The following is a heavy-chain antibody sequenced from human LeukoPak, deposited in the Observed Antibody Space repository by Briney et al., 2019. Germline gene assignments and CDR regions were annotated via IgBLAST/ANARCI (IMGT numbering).Heavy chain of an antibody. CDR3: ALRVSLYCSGGSCYNFQH. D-gene: IGHD2-15*01. V-gene: IGHV1-69*05. CDR2: IIPIFGTA. Sequence: SVKVSCKASGGTFSSYAISWVRQAPGQGLEWMGGIIPIFGTANYAQKFQGRVTLTTDESTSTAYMELSSLRSEDTAVYYCALRVSLYCSGGSCYNFQHWGQGTLVTVSP. CDR1: GGTFSSYA. J-gene: IGHJ1*01.